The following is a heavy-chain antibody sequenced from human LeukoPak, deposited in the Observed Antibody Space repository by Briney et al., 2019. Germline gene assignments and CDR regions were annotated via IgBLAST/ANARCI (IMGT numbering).Heavy chain of an antibody. CDR2: TNQDGSEK. CDR1: GFTFNSDL. CDR3: AKDNRNYYIDY. Sequence: GGSLRLSCAASGFTFNSDLMAWVRQAPGKGLEWLANTNQDGSEKYSMNSVKGRFTISRDNSENTLYLQMNSLRTEDTALYYCAKDNRNYYIDYWGQGTLVTVSS. D-gene: IGHD3-10*01. J-gene: IGHJ4*02. V-gene: IGHV3-7*01.